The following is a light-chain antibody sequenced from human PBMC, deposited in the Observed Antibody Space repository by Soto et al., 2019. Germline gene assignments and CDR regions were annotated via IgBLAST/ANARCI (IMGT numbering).Light chain of an antibody. CDR2: AAS. J-gene: IGKJ2*01. V-gene: IGKV1-39*01. CDR1: QSISSY. Sequence: DLQMTQSPSSLSASVGDRVTITCRASQSISSYLHWYQHRPGKAPKLLIYAASSLQSEVPSRFSGSGSGTDFTLTINSLQPEDFATYFCQQSYSTPGYTFGQGTKLEIK. CDR3: QQSYSTPGYT.